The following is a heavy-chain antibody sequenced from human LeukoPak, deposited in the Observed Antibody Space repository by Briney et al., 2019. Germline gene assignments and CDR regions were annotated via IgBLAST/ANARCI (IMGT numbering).Heavy chain of an antibody. CDR2: ISSSSNTI. Sequence: GGSLRLSCAASGFIFDSYNMNWVRQAPGKGLEWVSHISSSSNTIYYADSLKGRFTISRDNAKNSLFLQMNSLRDEDTAVYYCARALSQYYYDSSSAYWGQGTLVTVSS. V-gene: IGHV3-48*02. CDR3: ARALSQYYYDSSSAY. D-gene: IGHD3-22*01. CDR1: GFIFDSYN. J-gene: IGHJ4*02.